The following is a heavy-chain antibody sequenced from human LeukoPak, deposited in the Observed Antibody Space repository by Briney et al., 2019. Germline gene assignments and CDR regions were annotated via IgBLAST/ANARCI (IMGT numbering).Heavy chain of an antibody. D-gene: IGHD3-3*01. CDR3: ARDRDPFWSGSNWFDP. CDR2: ISAYNGNT. Sequence: GASVKVSCKASGYTFTGYYMHWVRQAPGQGLEWMGWISAYNGNTNYAQKLQGRVTMTTDTSTSTAYMELRSLRSDDTAVYYCARDRDPFWSGSNWFDPWGQGTLVTVSS. V-gene: IGHV1-18*04. J-gene: IGHJ5*02. CDR1: GYTFTGYY.